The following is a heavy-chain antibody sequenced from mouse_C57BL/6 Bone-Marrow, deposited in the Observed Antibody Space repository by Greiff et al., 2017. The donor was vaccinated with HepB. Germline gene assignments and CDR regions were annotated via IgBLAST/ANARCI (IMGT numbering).Heavy chain of an antibody. CDR1: GFTFSSYT. J-gene: IGHJ4*01. Sequence: DVKLVESGGGLVKPGGSLKLSCAASGFTFSSYTMSWVRQTPEKRLEWVATISGGGGNTYYPDSVKGRFTISRDNAKNTLYLQMSSLRSEDTALYYCARLPYYSKFYYAMDYWGQGTSVTVSS. V-gene: IGHV5-9*01. CDR3: ARLPYYSKFYYAMDY. CDR2: ISGGGGNT. D-gene: IGHD2-5*01.